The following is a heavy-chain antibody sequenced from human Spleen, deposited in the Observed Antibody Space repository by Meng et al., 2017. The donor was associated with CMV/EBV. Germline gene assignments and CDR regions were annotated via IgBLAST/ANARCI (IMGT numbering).Heavy chain of an antibody. CDR1: GFTFNGYN. D-gene: IGHD3-3*01. Sequence: GGSLRLSCAASGFTFNGYNMNWVRQAPGKGLEWVASISTSSTYIFYTDSVKGRFTISRDNANSALYLQMDSLRAEDTAVYYCARDRDWSIYDYWGQGTLVTVSS. J-gene: IGHJ4*02. CDR3: ARDRDWSIYDY. CDR2: ISTSSTYI. V-gene: IGHV3-21*01.